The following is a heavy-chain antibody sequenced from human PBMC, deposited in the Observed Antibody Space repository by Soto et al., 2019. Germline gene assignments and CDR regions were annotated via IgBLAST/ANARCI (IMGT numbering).Heavy chain of an antibody. D-gene: IGHD6-13*01. CDR3: ARDRVAAAGLFWFDP. CDR1: GYTYTSYA. Sequence: ASVKVSCKASGYTYTSYAMHWVRQAPGQRLEWMGWVNAGNGNTKYSQKFQGRVTITRDTSASTAYMELSSLRSEDTAVYYCARDRVAAAGLFWFDPWGQGTLVTLSS. J-gene: IGHJ5*02. V-gene: IGHV1-3*01. CDR2: VNAGNGNT.